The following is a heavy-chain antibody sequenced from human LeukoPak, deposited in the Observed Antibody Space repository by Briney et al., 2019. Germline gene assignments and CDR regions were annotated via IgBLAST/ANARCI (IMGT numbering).Heavy chain of an antibody. D-gene: IGHD3-16*01. Sequence: ASVKVSCKSSGFTFTDEYIHWVRQAPGQGLEWMGWINPYSGAINYAQKFQGRVTLTRDTSISTAYMELSRLTSDDTAVYSCARVITPYGMDVWGQGTTVTVSS. J-gene: IGHJ6*02. CDR1: GFTFTDEY. CDR2: INPYSGAI. CDR3: ARVITPYGMDV. V-gene: IGHV1-2*02.